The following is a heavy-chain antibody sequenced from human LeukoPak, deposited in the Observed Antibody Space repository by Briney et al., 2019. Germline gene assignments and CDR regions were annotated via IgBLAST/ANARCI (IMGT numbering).Heavy chain of an antibody. V-gene: IGHV1-18*01. CDR1: GYTFTNYG. D-gene: IGHD2-15*01. CDR3: ARVVDAVDRQNIVVVVAATWFYDY. Sequence: ASVKVSCKASGYTFTNYGISWVRQAPGQGLEWMGWISAYNGNTNYAQKLQGRVTMTTDTSTSTAYMELRSLRSDDTAVYYCARVVDAVDRQNIVVVVAATWFYDYWGQGTLVTVSS. CDR2: ISAYNGNT. J-gene: IGHJ4*02.